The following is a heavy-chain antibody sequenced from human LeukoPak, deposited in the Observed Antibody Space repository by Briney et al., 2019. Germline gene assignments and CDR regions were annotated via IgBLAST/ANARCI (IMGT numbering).Heavy chain of an antibody. CDR1: GGSISSYY. D-gene: IGHD3-3*01. CDR2: IYYSGST. Sequence: PSETLSLTCTVSGGSISSYYWSWIRQPPGKGLEWIGYIYYSGSTSYNPSLKSRVTISVDTSKNQFSLKLSSVTAADTAVYYCARGVRFLEWLPFFDYWGQGTLVTVSS. CDR3: ARGVRFLEWLPFFDY. J-gene: IGHJ4*02. V-gene: IGHV4-59*01.